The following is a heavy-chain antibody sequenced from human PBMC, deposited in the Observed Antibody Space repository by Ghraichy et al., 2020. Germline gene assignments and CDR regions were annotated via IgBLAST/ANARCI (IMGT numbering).Heavy chain of an antibody. Sequence: GGSLRLSCAASGFTFSDYYMSWIRQAPGKGLEWVSYISGSGSNTKYADSVKGRFTISRDNARNSLYLQMNSLRAEDTAVYYCARDSSRIVVVPPENDEPYNWFDPWGQGTLVTVSS. V-gene: IGHV3-11*06. CDR2: ISGSGSNT. J-gene: IGHJ5*02. CDR1: GFTFSDYY. D-gene: IGHD2-15*01. CDR3: ARDSSRIVVVPPENDEPYNWFDP.